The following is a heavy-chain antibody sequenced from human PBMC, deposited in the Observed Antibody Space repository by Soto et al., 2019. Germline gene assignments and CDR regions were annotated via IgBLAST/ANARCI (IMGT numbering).Heavy chain of an antibody. CDR3: AREGSLGLDV. D-gene: IGHD3-10*01. V-gene: IGHV3-74*03. Sequence: EVRLEEAGGGFVQPGGSLRVSCSGSGFIFSSFWMHWVRQGPGKGLEWVSRINGDGASLAYADSVKGRFSISRDNVKNTLHLQMNSLGADYTAVYCCAREGSLGLDVWGRGTTVTVSS. CDR2: INGDGASL. CDR1: GFIFSSFW. J-gene: IGHJ6*02.